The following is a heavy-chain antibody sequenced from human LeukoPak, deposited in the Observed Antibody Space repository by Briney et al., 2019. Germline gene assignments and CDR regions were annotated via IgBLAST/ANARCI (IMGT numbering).Heavy chain of an antibody. CDR3: ASRGGFMTTVTTGWWGGTYYFDY. V-gene: IGHV4-34*01. D-gene: IGHD4-11*01. J-gene: IGHJ4*02. CDR2: INHSGST. CDR1: GGSFSGYY. Sequence: PSETLSLTCAVYGGSFSGYYWSWIRQPPGKGLEWIGEINHSGSTNYNPSLKSRVTISVDTSKNQFSLKLSSVTAADTAVYYCASRGGFMTTVTTGWWGGTYYFDYWGQGTLVTVSS.